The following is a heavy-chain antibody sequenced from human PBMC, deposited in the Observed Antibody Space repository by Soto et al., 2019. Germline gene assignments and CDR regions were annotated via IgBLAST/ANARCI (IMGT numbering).Heavy chain of an antibody. Sequence: QVQLVPSGAAVKKPGSSVKVSCKASGGTFSSYAISWVRQAPGQGLEWRGGIIPIFGTANYAQKCQGRVTITADESTSTAYMELSSLRSEDTAVYYCARGPWIQLWSDDDYYGMDVWGQGTTVTVSS. V-gene: IGHV1-69*12. CDR3: ARGPWIQLWSDDDYYGMDV. CDR2: IIPIFGTA. J-gene: IGHJ6*02. D-gene: IGHD5-18*01. CDR1: GGTFSSYA.